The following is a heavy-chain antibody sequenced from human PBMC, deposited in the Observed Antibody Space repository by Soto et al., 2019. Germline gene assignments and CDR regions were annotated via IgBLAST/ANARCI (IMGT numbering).Heavy chain of an antibody. D-gene: IGHD4-17*01. V-gene: IGHV3-48*02. CDR3: AEFGDYVV. J-gene: IGHJ4*02. Sequence: EVQLVESGGDLVQPGGSLRLSCTASGFTFSTYSMNWVRQAPGKGLEWVSHISTTGSTMYYADSVKGRFTVSRDNGKNSLYLQMNSLRDADTAVDHCAEFGDYVVWGQGNLVTVSS. CDR2: ISTTGSTM. CDR1: GFTFSTYS.